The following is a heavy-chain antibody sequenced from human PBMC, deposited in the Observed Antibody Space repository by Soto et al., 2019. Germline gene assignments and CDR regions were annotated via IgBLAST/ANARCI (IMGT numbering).Heavy chain of an antibody. Sequence: QVHLVQSGGEVKRPGDSVKVSCKTSGYPFSSYGISWVRQAPGQGLEWLGWISGYNGKTEYGQKVQDRLTMTTDTSTNTVYMELRNLRPDDTAVYYCVRAFWQWLVQYYFGMAVWGQGTTVTVSS. V-gene: IGHV1-18*04. CDR2: ISGYNGKT. J-gene: IGHJ6*02. CDR1: GYPFSSYG. D-gene: IGHD6-19*01. CDR3: VRAFWQWLVQYYFGMAV.